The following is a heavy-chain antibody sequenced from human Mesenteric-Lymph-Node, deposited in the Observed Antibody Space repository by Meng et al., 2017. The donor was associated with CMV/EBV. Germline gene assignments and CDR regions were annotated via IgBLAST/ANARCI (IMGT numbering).Heavy chain of an antibody. CDR2: ISASGGST. CDR3: AKVGAARRGGYFDY. CDR1: GFTFSTYG. D-gene: IGHD6-6*01. J-gene: IGHJ4*02. V-gene: IGHV3-23*01. Sequence: GGSLRLSCAASGFTFSTYGMSWVRQAPGKGLEWVSSISASGGSTFYPDSVKGRFTISRDNAKNTLYLQMNSLRAEDTAVYYCAKVGAARRGGYFDYWGQGTLVTVSS.